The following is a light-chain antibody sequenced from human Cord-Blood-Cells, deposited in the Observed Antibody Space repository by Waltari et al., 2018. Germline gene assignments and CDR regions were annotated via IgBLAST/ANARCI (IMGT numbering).Light chain of an antibody. V-gene: IGKV1-5*01. CDR2: DAS. CDR1: QSISSW. J-gene: IGKJ1*01. CDR3: KQYNSYWT. Sequence: DIQMTQSPSTLSASVGDRVNITCRASQSISSWLAWDQQKPGKAPKLLIYDASSLESGVPSRFSGSGSGTEFTLTISSLQPDDFATYYCKQYNSYWTFGQGTKVEIK.